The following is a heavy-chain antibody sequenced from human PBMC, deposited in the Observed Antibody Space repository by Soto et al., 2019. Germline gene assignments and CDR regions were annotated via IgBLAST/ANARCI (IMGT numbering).Heavy chain of an antibody. CDR1: GFNFGDYS. J-gene: IGHJ4*02. CDR2: IRRKVSSATT. Sequence: PGGSLRLSCIASGFNFGDYSMSWFRQAPGKGLEWVNFIRRKVSSATTEDAASVRGRFIISRDDSKSAVYLQMNSLKIEDTAMYYCAREQGGITGVRGDVDYWGQGTLVTVSS. V-gene: IGHV3-49*03. D-gene: IGHD3-10*01. CDR3: AREQGGITGVRGDVDY.